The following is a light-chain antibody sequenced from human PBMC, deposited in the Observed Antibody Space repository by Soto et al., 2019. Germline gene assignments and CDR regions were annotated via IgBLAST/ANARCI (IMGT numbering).Light chain of an antibody. V-gene: IGKV3-20*01. CDR3: QQYGSSPLT. CDR1: QSVGSS. J-gene: IGKJ4*01. Sequence: DILFTQSPATLSLSPGERATLSCRASQSVGSSLAWFQQKPGQAPRLLIYDASNRATGIPDRFSGSGSGTDFTLTISRLEPEDFAVYYCQQYGSSPLTCGGGTKVEI. CDR2: DAS.